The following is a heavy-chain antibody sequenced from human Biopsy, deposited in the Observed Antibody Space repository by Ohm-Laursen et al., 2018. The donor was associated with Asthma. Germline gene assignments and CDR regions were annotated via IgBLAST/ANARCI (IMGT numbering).Heavy chain of an antibody. CDR2: ISFDGIHK. V-gene: IGHV3-30*03. CDR1: GFSFNSYG. Sequence: SLRLSCSASGFSFNSYGMHWVRQAPGKGLEWVAVISFDGIHKYYADSVKGRYTVSRDNSQNTLNLEMTSLKAEDTALYYCARVAVGSSWVYFYYGMDVWGQGTTVTVSS. J-gene: IGHJ6*02. CDR3: ARVAVGSSWVYFYYGMDV. D-gene: IGHD6-13*01.